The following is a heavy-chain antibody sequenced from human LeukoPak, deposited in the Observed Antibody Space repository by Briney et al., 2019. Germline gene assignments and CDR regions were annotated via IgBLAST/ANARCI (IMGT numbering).Heavy chain of an antibody. CDR1: GFTFSSYS. D-gene: IGHD3-22*01. CDR2: ISSGSSYI. V-gene: IGHV3-21*01. J-gene: IGHJ6*03. Sequence: GGSLRLSCAASGFTFSSYSMNWVRQAPGKGLEWVSSISSGSSYIYYADSVKGRFTISRDNAKNSLYLQMNSLRAEDTAVYYCARLEGSKDYYDRYYYYMDVWGKGTTVTVSS. CDR3: ARLEGSKDYYDRYYYYMDV.